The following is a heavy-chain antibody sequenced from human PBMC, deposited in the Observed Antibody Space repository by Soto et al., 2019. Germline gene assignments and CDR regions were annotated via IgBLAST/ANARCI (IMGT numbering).Heavy chain of an antibody. CDR1: GYTFTSYG. Sequence: ASVKVSCKASGYTFTSYGISWVRQAPGQGLEWMGWISAYNGNTNYAQKLQGRVTMTTDTSTSTAYMELRSLRSDDTAVYYCARAYDFWSGPGPNWFDPWGQGTLVTVSS. J-gene: IGHJ5*02. CDR2: ISAYNGNT. D-gene: IGHD3-3*01. CDR3: ARAYDFWSGPGPNWFDP. V-gene: IGHV1-18*01.